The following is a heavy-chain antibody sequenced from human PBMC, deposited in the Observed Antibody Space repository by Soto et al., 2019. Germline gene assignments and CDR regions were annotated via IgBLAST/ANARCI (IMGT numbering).Heavy chain of an antibody. CDR2: ISGSGGST. CDR3: AKDWLAVRGEPPTD. J-gene: IGHJ4*02. CDR1: GFTFSSYA. Sequence: EVQLLESGGGLVQPGGSLRLSCAASGFTFSSYAMSWVRQAPGKGLEWVSAISGSGGSTYYADSVKGRFTISRDNSKNTLYLQRNSRRAEDTAVYYCAKDWLAVRGEPPTDWGQGTLVTVSS. D-gene: IGHD3-10*01. V-gene: IGHV3-23*01.